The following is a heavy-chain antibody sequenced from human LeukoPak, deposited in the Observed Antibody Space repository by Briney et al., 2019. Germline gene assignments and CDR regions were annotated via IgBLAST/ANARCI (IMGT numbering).Heavy chain of an antibody. CDR2: INHSGST. V-gene: IGHV4-34*01. Sequence: PSETLSLTCAVYGGSFSGYYWSWIRQPPGKGLEWIGEINHSGSTNYNPSLKSRVTISVDTSKNQFSLKLSSVTAADTAVYYCARGPSDCSSTSCYRKVFYYYYMDVWGKGTTVTVSS. CDR1: GGSFSGYY. J-gene: IGHJ6*03. D-gene: IGHD2-2*02. CDR3: ARGPSDCSSTSCYRKVFYYYYMDV.